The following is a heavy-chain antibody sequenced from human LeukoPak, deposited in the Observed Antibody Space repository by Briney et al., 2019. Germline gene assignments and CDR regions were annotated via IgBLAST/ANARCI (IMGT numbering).Heavy chain of an antibody. CDR1: GFTFSYYG. CDR3: AKAFYGDSNWFDP. Sequence: GGSLRLSCASSGFTFSYYGFHWVRQAPGKGLDWVAFIRFEGNDKFYSESVKGRFTISRDTSRNTLYLQMNSLRAEDTAVYYCAKAFYGDSNWFDPWGQGTLVTVSS. V-gene: IGHV3-30*02. J-gene: IGHJ5*02. CDR2: IRFEGNDK. D-gene: IGHD4-17*01.